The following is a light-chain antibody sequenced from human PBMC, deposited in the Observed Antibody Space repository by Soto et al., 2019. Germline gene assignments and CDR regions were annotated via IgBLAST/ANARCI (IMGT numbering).Light chain of an antibody. CDR3: QQFGSSPWT. J-gene: IGKJ1*01. Sequence: ESVLTQSPGTLSLSPGERATLSCRASQSVSSNSLVWYQQKPGQAPRLLISGASSRATGIPDRFSGSGSGTDFTLTISRLEPEDFTVYYCQQFGSSPWTFGQGTKVDIK. V-gene: IGKV3-20*01. CDR1: QSVSSNS. CDR2: GAS.